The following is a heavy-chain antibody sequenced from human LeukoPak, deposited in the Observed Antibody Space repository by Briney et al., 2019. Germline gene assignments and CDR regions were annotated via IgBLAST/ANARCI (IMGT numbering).Heavy chain of an antibody. V-gene: IGHV3-30*18. CDR2: ISYDGSNK. J-gene: IGHJ4*02. Sequence: GGSLRLSCAASGFTLSSYGMQWVRQAPGKGLEGVAVISYDGSNKYYADSVKGRFTIYRDNSKNTLYLQMNSLRAEDTAVYYCAKGGSPGGPVDYWGQGTLVTVSS. CDR1: GFTLSSYG. CDR3: AKGGSPGGPVDY. D-gene: IGHD1-26*01.